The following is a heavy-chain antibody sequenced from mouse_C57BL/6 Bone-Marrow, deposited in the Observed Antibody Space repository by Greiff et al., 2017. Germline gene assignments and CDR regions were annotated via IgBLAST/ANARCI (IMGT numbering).Heavy chain of an antibody. J-gene: IGHJ4*01. V-gene: IGHV2-2*01. CDR1: GFSLTSYG. CDR2: IWSGGST. CDR3: ARNELRLLSYYSAMDD. D-gene: IGHD3-2*02. Sequence: VQLQQSGPGLVQPSQSLSITCTASGFSLTSYGVPWVRQSPGKGLEWLGVIWSGGSTDYNAAFISRLSISKDNSKSQVFFKMNSLQADDTAIYYCARNELRLLSYYSAMDDWGQGTSGSVCS.